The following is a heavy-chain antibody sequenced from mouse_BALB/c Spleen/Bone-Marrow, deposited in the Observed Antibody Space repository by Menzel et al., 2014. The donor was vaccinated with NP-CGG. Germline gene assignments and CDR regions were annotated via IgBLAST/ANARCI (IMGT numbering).Heavy chain of an antibody. CDR2: INPGNGGT. Sequence: LVESGAELVKPGASVKLSCKTSGYTFTNYYIYWVKQRPGQGLEWIGEINPGNGGTNFNERFKSKATLTVDKSSTTAHILLTSLTSEDSAVYYCARGSPYWGQGTLVTVSA. CDR3: ARGSPY. J-gene: IGHJ3*01. CDR1: GYTFTNYY. D-gene: IGHD6-2*01. V-gene: IGHV1S81*02.